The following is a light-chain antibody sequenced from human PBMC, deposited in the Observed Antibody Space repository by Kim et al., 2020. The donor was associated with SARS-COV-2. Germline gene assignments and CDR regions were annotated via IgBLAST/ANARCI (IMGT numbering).Light chain of an antibody. J-gene: IGKJ3*01. V-gene: IGKV3-15*01. CDR2: GAS. CDR1: KRVGSN. Sequence: PGENAAPSCRPSKRVGSNYAWYQQKPGQAPRLLIYGASTRATGFPTRFNGSGSGTAFTLTISSLQSEDFAIYYCQQYNNSPPVTFGPGTKVDIK. CDR3: QQYNNSPPVT.